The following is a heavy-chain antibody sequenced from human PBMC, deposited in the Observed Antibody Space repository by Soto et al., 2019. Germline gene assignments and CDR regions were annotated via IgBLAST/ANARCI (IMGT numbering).Heavy chain of an antibody. V-gene: IGHV3-30*18. D-gene: IGHD3-22*01. Sequence: GGSLRLSCAASGFTFGDYTLHWVRQAPGKGLEWVAVIAFDGSVSYYTDSVKGRFTVSRDNSKSTLYLQMNSLRAEDTAVYYCAKEFRHDNWFFEHWGQGTQVTVSS. J-gene: IGHJ4*02. CDR3: AKEFRHDNWFFEH. CDR2: IAFDGSVS. CDR1: GFTFGDYT.